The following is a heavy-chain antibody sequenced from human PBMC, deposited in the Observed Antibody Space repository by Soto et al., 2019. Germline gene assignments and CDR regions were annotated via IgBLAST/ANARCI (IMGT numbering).Heavy chain of an antibody. J-gene: IGHJ4*02. CDR1: GFTFSSYA. D-gene: IGHD4-17*01. Sequence: QVQLVESGGGVVQPGRSLRLSCAASGFTFSSYAMNWVRQAPGKGLEWVAVISYDGSNKYYADSVKGRFTISRDNSKNTLFLQMNSLRAEDTAVYYCARVGRLPYFDYWGQGTLVTVSS. CDR3: ARVGRLPYFDY. V-gene: IGHV3-30-3*01. CDR2: ISYDGSNK.